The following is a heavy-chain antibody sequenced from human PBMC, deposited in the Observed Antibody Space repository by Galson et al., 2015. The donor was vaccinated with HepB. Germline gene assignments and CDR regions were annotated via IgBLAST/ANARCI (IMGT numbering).Heavy chain of an antibody. V-gene: IGHV1-3*01. CDR1: GYTFTSYA. CDR2: INAGNGNT. Sequence: SVKVSCKASGYTFTSYAMHWVRQAPGQRLEWMGWINAGNGNTKYSQKFQGRVTITRDTSASTAYMELSSLRSEDTAVYYCARVLIFRDYYDSSGYYPSWFDPWGQGTLVTVSS. CDR3: ARVLIFRDYYDSSGYYPSWFDP. J-gene: IGHJ5*02. D-gene: IGHD3-22*01.